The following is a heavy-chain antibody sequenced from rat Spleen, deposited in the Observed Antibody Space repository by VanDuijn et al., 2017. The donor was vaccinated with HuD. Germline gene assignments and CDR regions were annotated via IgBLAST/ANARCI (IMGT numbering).Heavy chain of an antibody. Sequence: EVQLVESGGGLVQPGRSLKLSCSASGFTFSDYTMAWVRQAPKKGLEWVAAIVDDGSNTFYRDSVKGRCTISRDNAKSTLYLQLDSLRSEDTATYYCTTDTFYDVTYYPGGFDYWGQGVMVTVSS. D-gene: IGHD1-12*02. V-gene: IGHV5S10*01. J-gene: IGHJ2*01. CDR1: GFTFSDYT. CDR3: TTDTFYDVTYYPGGFDY. CDR2: IVDDGSNT.